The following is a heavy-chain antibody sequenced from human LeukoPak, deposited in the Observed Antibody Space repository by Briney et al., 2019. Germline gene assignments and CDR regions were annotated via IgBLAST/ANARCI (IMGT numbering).Heavy chain of an antibody. Sequence: GGTLRLSCVASGFTFSSYEMNWVGQAPGEGLEGVSYISSSGSSIYYAHSVERQFTISRDNAMNSLYLQMNSLRVDHTAVYYCARRDYVILPDYDYWGQGTLVTVPS. V-gene: IGHV3-48*03. CDR1: GFTFSSYE. CDR3: ARRDYVILPDYDY. D-gene: IGHD3-9*01. J-gene: IGHJ4*02. CDR2: ISSSGSSI.